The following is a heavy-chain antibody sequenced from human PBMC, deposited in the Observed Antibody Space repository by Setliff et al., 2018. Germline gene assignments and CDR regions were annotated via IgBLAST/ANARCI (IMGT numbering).Heavy chain of an antibody. J-gene: IGHJ4*02. Sequence: SGPPGEPTQTLALTCTFSGFSLTTTRVAVGWIRQPPGKALEWLALIYWDDDKRYTYSPSLKTRLTVSRDTYRNQVVLTMANMDPVDTATYYCAHRRVGNYDSSGNYHSYFDYWGQGILVTVSS. CDR1: GFSLTTTRVA. CDR3: AHRRVGNYDSSGNYHSYFDY. D-gene: IGHD3-22*01. V-gene: IGHV2-5*02. CDR2: IYWDDDK.